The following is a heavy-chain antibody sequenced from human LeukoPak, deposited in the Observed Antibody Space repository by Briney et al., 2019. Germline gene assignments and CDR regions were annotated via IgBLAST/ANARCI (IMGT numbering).Heavy chain of an antibody. CDR1: GFTFSTYG. CDR2: IRYDGSNK. V-gene: IGHV3-30*02. CDR3: XXXXXXXXPYYYYYYYMDV. Sequence: GXSLXXXCAASGFTFSTYGMHWVRQAPGKGLEGVAFIRYDGSNKYYADFVKGRFTISRDNYKNTLYMQMNSLRSEDTGVYYCXXXXXXXXPYYYYYYYMDVWGKGTTVTISS. J-gene: IGHJ6*03.